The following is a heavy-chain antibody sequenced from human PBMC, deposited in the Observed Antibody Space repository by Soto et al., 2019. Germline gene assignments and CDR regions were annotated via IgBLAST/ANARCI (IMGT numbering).Heavy chain of an antibody. CDR2: IRYHGNHY. V-gene: IGHV3-30*02. CDR1: GVTFSTYD. Sequence: PGGSQRLLCTTSGVTFSTYDMHWVRQAPRKGLEGTATIRYHGNHYYYQDSITGRFAVARVNSKNTVFLLPNPLGAEDSATYYCARDRGYGGNYVFDFWGLGALV. D-gene: IGHD4-4*01. J-gene: IGHJ4*02. CDR3: ARDRGYGGNYVFDF.